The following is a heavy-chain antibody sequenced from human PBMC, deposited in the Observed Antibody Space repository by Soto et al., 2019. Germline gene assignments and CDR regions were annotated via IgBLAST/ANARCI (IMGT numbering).Heavy chain of an antibody. J-gene: IGHJ5*02. D-gene: IGHD6-13*01. CDR2: IYYSGST. V-gene: IGHV4-31*03. CDR1: GGSISSGGYY. CDR3: ARNRYSREYNWFDP. Sequence: QVQLQESGPGLVKPSQTLSLTCTVSGGSISSGGYYWSWIRQHPGKGLGWIGYIYYSGSTYYNPSLKSRVTISVDTSKNQFSLKLSSVTAADTAVYYCARNRYSREYNWFDPWGQGTLVTVSS.